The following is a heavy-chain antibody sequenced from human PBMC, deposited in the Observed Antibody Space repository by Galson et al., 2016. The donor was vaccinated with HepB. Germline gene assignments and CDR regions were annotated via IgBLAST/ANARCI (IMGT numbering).Heavy chain of an antibody. J-gene: IGHJ6*02. Sequence: SVKVSCKASGGTFSTYAFSWVRQAPGQGLEWMGGIIPVFGTANYAQKFPGRVTIAADDSTSTAYMALSSLRSDDTAVYYCAGPADCSGTKCHDRGSWPYYYYYAMDVWGQGTTVTVSS. V-gene: IGHV1-69*13. CDR2: IIPVFGTA. CDR3: AGPADCSGTKCHDRGSWPYYYYYAMDV. CDR1: GGTFSTYA. D-gene: IGHD2-15*01.